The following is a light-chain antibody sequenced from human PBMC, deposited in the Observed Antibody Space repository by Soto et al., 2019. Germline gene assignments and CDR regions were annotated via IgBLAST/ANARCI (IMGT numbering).Light chain of an antibody. Sequence: DTQMTQSPSILSASVGDRVTITCRASQTIYSWLAWYQQKPGQAPRLLIHKASTVETGVPSRFSGSGYGSEFPLTNSSLHPECSPTYYFPQYNSYPSTFGQGTKGE. V-gene: IGKV1-5*03. CDR1: QTIYSW. J-gene: IGKJ1*01. CDR2: KAS. CDR3: PQYNSYPST.